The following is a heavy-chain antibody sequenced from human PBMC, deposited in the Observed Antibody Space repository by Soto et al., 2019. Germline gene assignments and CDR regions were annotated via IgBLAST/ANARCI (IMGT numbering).Heavy chain of an antibody. CDR1: GGSISTYY. V-gene: IGHV4-59*01. J-gene: IGHJ4*02. CDR2: IYYSGST. D-gene: IGHD1-26*01. CDR3: ARVSLGRTYYFDY. Sequence: PSETLSLTCTVSGGSISTYYWSWIRQPPGKGPEWIGYIYYSGSTNYNPSLKSRLTMSVDTSKKQFSLKLSSVTAADTAVYHCARVSLGRTYYFDYWGQGILVTVSS.